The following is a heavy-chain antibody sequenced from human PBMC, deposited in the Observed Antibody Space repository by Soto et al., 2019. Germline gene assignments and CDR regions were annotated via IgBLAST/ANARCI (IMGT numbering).Heavy chain of an antibody. V-gene: IGHV1-3*01. CDR2: INAGNGNT. CDR1: GYTFTSYA. J-gene: IGHJ6*02. Sequence: VSVKVSCKASGYTFTSYAMHWVRQAPGQRLEWMGWINAGNGNTKYSQKFQGRVTITRDTSASTAYMELSSLRSEDTAVYYCASAVDTAMASPRFEYYYGMDVWGQGTTVTVSS. D-gene: IGHD5-18*01. CDR3: ASAVDTAMASPRFEYYYGMDV.